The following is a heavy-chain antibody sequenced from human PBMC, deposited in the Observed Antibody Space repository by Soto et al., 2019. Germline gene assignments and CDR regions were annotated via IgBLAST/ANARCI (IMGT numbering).Heavy chain of an antibody. D-gene: IGHD2-2*01. V-gene: IGHV4-4*02. Sequence: QVQLQESGPGLVKPSDTLSLTCAVSGGSISSSNWWNWVRQSPAKGLEWIGEISHSGTTNYNPSLQSRLTISIDRAKNQFSLKLSSVTAADTAVYYCARVRTFCSSTSCYLDPWGQGTLVTVSA. J-gene: IGHJ5*02. CDR1: GGSISSSNW. CDR3: ARVRTFCSSTSCYLDP. CDR2: ISHSGTT.